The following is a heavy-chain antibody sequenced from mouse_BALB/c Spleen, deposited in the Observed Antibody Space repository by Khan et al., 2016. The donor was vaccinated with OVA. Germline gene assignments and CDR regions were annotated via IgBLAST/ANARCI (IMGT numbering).Heavy chain of an antibody. V-gene: IGHV1-7*01. J-gene: IGHJ3*01. CDR1: GYTFTTYW. CDR3: TGRGRYDLFAF. Sequence: QVQLQQSGAELAKPGASVKMSCTASGYTFTTYWIHWVKQRPGQGLEWIGYINPSTGYTEYNQKFKDKATLTTDESSSAAYLQLSSLTSEDSAVYYCTGRGRYDLFAFWSEGMLVTVSA. D-gene: IGHD2-3*01. CDR2: INPSTGYT.